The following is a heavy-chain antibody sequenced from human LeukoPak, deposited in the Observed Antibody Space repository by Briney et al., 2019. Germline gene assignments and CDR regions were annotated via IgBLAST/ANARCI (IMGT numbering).Heavy chain of an antibody. V-gene: IGHV1-2*04. CDR3: ARSRWLQENWFDP. D-gene: IGHD5-24*01. CDR1: GYTFTGYY. Sequence: ASVKVSCKASGYTFTGYYMHWVRQAPGQGLEWMGWINPNSGGTNYARKFQGWVTMTRDTSISTAYMELSRLRSDDTAVYYCARSRWLQENWFDPWGQGTLVTVSS. CDR2: INPNSGGT. J-gene: IGHJ5*02.